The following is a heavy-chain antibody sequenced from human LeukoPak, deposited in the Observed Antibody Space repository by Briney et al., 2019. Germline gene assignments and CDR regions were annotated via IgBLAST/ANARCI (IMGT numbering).Heavy chain of an antibody. CDR1: GFTFSSYW. CDR3: ARQKQWLAVYYFDY. CDR2: IKQDGSEK. D-gene: IGHD6-19*01. J-gene: IGHJ4*02. Sequence: GGSLRLSCAASGFTFSSYWMSWVRQAPGKGLEWVANIKQDGSEKYYVDSVKGRFTVSRDNAKNSLYLQMNSLRAEDTAVYYCARQKQWLAVYYFDYWGQGTLVTVSS. V-gene: IGHV3-7*01.